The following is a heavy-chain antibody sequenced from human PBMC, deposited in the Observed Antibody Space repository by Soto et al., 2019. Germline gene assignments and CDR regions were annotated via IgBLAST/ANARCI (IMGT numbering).Heavy chain of an antibody. J-gene: IGHJ6*04. CDR2: MNPNSGNT. V-gene: IGHV1-8*01. D-gene: IGHD6-13*01. CDR3: ARGRYSSSWYLYYYYYYGMEV. CDR1: GYTFTSYD. Sequence: ASVKISCKASGYTFTSYDINWVRQATGQGLEWMGWMNPNSGNTGYAQKFQGRVTMTRNTSISTAYMELSSLRSEDTAVYYCARGRYSSSWYLYYYYYYGMEVWGKGTKVTVSS.